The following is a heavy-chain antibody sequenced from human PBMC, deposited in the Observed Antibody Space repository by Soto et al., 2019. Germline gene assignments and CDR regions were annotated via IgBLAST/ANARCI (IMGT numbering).Heavy chain of an antibody. J-gene: IGHJ2*01. CDR2: IDPSDSYT. D-gene: IGHD1-26*01. Sequence: EVQLVQSGAEVKKPGESLRISCKGSGYSFTSYWISWVRQMPGKGLEWMGRIDPSDSYTNYSPSFQGHVTISADKSISTAYLQWSSLKASDTAMYYCARPGVGSYSVHPWYFDLWGRCTLVTVSS. CDR3: ARPGVGSYSVHPWYFDL. V-gene: IGHV5-10-1*03. CDR1: GYSFTSYW.